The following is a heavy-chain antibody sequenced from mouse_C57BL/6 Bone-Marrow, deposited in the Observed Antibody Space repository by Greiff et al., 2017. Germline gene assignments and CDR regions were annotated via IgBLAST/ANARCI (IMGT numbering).Heavy chain of an antibody. J-gene: IGHJ3*01. D-gene: IGHD2-3*01. CDR2: INYDGSST. CDR1: GFTFSDYY. V-gene: IGHV5-16*02. Sequence: EVQLLESEGGLVQPGTSMKLSCTASGFTFSDYYMAWVRQVPEKGLEWVANINYDGSSTYYLDSLKSRFNISRDNAKNILYLQMSSLKSEDTAMYYCARYDGCCSAWFGCWGQGTLVTVA. CDR3: ARYDGCCSAWFGC.